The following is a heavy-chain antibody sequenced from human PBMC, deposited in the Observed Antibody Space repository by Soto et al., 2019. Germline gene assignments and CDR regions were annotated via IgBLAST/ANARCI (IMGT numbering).Heavy chain of an antibody. CDR2: IKRESDGGTT. CDR3: ATEPYFHGPSGVDV. J-gene: IGHJ6*02. D-gene: IGHD3-10*01. Sequence: EVQLVESGGGLVKPGGSLRLACAASGFTLRTAWMNWVRQAPGKGLEWVGRIKRESDGGTTDYGVSVRGRFTISRDESQNTPYPTMNRLGTEDTAVYYCATEPYFHGPSGVDVWGQGTTVTVSS. V-gene: IGHV3-15*07. CDR1: GFTLRTAW.